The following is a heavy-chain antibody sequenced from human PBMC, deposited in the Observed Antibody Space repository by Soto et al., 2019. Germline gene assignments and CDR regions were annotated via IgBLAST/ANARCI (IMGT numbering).Heavy chain of an antibody. V-gene: IGHV4-4*02. CDR3: ARVFSSGSGWMYYFDF. CDR2: IFHTGGT. CDR1: SDSIAGENW. D-gene: IGHD6-25*01. Sequence: QVQLQESGPGLVKPSETLSLTCTVSSDSIAGENWWSWVRRPPAMGLEWMGEIFHTGGTNYNPSLKSRVTMEVDKSKNQFSLKLISATAADTAVYYCARVFSSGSGWMYYFDFWGQGTLVSVSS. J-gene: IGHJ4*02.